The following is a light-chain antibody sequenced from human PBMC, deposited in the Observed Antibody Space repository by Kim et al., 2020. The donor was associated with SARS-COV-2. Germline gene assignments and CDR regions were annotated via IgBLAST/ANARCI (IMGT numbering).Light chain of an antibody. Sequence: GRSVTICYPGSSNYVDGYNYISWYQQHPGKTPKLMIYDVRMRPSGVPDRFSGSKSGNAASLTISRLQAEDEDDDYCCSYAGSYTYVFGTGTKVTVL. CDR1: SNYVDGYNY. CDR2: DVR. CDR3: CSYAGSYTYV. J-gene: IGLJ1*01. V-gene: IGLV2-11*01.